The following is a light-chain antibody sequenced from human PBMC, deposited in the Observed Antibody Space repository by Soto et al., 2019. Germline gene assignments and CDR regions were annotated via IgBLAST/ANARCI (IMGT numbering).Light chain of an antibody. J-gene: IGLJ3*02. CDR1: SGHRTYA. V-gene: IGLV4-69*01. CDR3: QTWGTGIVV. CDR2: LNSDGSH. Sequence: QPVLTQSPSASASLGASVKLTCTLSSGHRTYAITWHQQQPEKGPRYLMKLNSDGSHTKGDGIPDRFTGSSSGAERYLTISSLQSDDEADYYCQTWGTGIVVFGRGTKLTVL.